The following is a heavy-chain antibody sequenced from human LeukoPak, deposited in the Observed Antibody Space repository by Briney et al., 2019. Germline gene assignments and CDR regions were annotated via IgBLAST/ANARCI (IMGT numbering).Heavy chain of an antibody. J-gene: IGHJ4*02. CDR2: IRYDGSNK. CDR1: GFTFSSDG. Sequence: GGSLRLSCAASGFTFSSDGMHWVRQAPGKGLEWVAFIRYDGSNKYYADSVKGRFTISRDNSKNTLYLQMNSLRAEDTAVYYCEKDPSGALGFWGQGTLVTVSS. D-gene: IGHD7-27*01. V-gene: IGHV3-30*02. CDR3: EKDPSGALGF.